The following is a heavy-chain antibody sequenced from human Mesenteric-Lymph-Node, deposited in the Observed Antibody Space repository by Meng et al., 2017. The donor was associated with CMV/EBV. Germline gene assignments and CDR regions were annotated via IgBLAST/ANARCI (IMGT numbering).Heavy chain of an antibody. V-gene: IGHV3-48*03. CDR1: GFTFSSYE. Sequence: GESLKISCAASGFTFSSYEMNWVRQAPGKGLEWVSYISSSGGTIYYADSVKGRFTISRDNAKDSLYLQMNSLRAEDTAVYYCTRDVRRGWFDPWGQGTLVTVSS. CDR3: TRDVRRGWFDP. CDR2: ISSSGGTI. J-gene: IGHJ5*02.